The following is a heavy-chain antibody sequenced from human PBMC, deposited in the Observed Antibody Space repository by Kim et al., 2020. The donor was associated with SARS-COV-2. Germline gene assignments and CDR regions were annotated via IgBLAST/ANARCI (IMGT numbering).Heavy chain of an antibody. D-gene: IGHD6-13*01. CDR2: INHSGST. Sequence: SETLSLTCAVYGGSFSGYYWSWIRQPPGKGLEWIGEINHSGSTNYNPSLKSRVTISVDTSKNQFSLKLSSVTAADTAVYYCARGSSSWYSFGWFDPWGQGTLVTVSS. CDR3: ARGSSSWYSFGWFDP. V-gene: IGHV4-34*01. CDR1: GGSFSGYY. J-gene: IGHJ5*02.